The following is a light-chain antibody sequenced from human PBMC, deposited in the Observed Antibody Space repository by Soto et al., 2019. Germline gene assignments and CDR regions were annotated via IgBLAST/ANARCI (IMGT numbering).Light chain of an antibody. V-gene: IGLV2-14*01. CDR1: SRDVGNYNF. Sequence: QSALTQPASVSGSPGHSTTVSCTGTSRDVGNYNFVSWYQQHPGKAPKVIIYDVSNRPSGVSDRFSASKSGNTASLTISGLQTEDEAVYFCSSYTSGSVPFGGGTKVTVL. J-gene: IGLJ3*02. CDR2: DVS. CDR3: SSYTSGSVP.